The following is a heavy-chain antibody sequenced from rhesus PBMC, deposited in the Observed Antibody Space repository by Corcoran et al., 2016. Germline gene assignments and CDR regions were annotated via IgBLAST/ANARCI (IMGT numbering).Heavy chain of an antibody. D-gene: IGHD5-24*01. J-gene: IGHJ1*01. CDR1: GGSISSNY. V-gene: IGHV4-173*01. CDR3: ARDARYSGYRYFEF. Sequence: QLQLQESGPGLVKPSETLSLTCAVSGGSISSNYWSWIRQPPGKGLEWIGRISGSGGSTDYTPSLRSRVTISTATSKNQFSLKLSSVPAADTAVYYCARDARYSGYRYFEFWGQGALVTVSS. CDR2: ISGSGGST.